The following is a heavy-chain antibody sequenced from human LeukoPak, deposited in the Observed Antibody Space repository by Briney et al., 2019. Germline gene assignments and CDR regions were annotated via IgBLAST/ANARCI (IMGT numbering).Heavy chain of an antibody. CDR3: ASSVVGMVRGVITYYYYYGMDV. V-gene: IGHV1-18*04. J-gene: IGHJ6*04. CDR2: ISAYNGNT. Sequence: RASVKVSCKASGYTFTSYGISWVRQAPGQGLEWMGWISAYNGNTNYAQKLQGRVTMTTDTSTSTAYMELRSLRSDDTAVYYRASSVVGMVRGVITYYYYYGMDVWGKGTTVTVSS. CDR1: GYTFTSYG. D-gene: IGHD3-10*01.